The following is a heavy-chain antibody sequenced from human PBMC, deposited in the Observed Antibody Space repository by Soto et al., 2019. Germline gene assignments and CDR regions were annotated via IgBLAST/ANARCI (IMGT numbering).Heavy chain of an antibody. CDR3: ARDWSHVEVVTHRTYNWFDP. V-gene: IGHV4-4*02. Sequence: QVQLQESGPGLVKPSGTLSLTCAVSGGSISSSNWWSWVRQPPGKGLEWIGEIYHSGSTNYNPSLKSRVTISVDKSKNQFSLQLSSVTAADTAVYYCARDWSHVEVVTHRTYNWFDPWGQGTLVTVSS. CDR2: IYHSGST. D-gene: IGHD2-21*02. CDR1: GGSISSSNW. J-gene: IGHJ5*02.